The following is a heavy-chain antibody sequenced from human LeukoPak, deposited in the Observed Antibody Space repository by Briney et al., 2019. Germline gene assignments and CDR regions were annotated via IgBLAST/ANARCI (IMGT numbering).Heavy chain of an antibody. V-gene: IGHV3-7*01. D-gene: IGHD1-26*01. Sequence: GGSLRLSCAASGLTFSSYWMSWVRQAPGKGLEWVANIKQEGSEKYYVDSVKGRFTISRDNAKNSLYLQMNSLRAEDTAVYYCARERYSGSYFWFDPWGQGTLVTVSS. CDR2: IKQEGSEK. CDR3: ARERYSGSYFWFDP. CDR1: GLTFSSYW. J-gene: IGHJ5*02.